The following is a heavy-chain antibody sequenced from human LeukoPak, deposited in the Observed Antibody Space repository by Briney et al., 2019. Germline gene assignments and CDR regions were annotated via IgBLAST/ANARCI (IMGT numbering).Heavy chain of an antibody. CDR3: ARSHIVVVVASGDWFDP. Sequence: ASVKVSCKASGGTFSSYAISWVRQAPGQGLEWMGWISAYNGNTNYAQKLQGRVTMTTDTSTSTAYMELRSLRSDDTAVYYCARSHIVVVVASGDWFDPWGQGTLVTVSS. D-gene: IGHD2-15*01. J-gene: IGHJ5*02. V-gene: IGHV1-18*01. CDR1: GGTFSSYA. CDR2: ISAYNGNT.